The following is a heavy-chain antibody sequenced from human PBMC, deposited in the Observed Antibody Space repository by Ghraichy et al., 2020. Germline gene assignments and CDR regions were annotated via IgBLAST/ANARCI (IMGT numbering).Heavy chain of an antibody. CDR1: GGTFSSYA. J-gene: IGHJ3*02. CDR2: IIPIFGTA. V-gene: IGHV1-69*13. D-gene: IGHD3-3*01. CDR3: ARSRNTIFGVVTDVGFDAFDI. Sequence: SVKVSCKASGGTFSSYAISWVRQAPGQGLEWMGGIIPIFGTANYAQKFQGRVTITADESTSTAYMELSSLRSEDTAVYYCARSRNTIFGVVTDVGFDAFDIWGQGTMVTVSS.